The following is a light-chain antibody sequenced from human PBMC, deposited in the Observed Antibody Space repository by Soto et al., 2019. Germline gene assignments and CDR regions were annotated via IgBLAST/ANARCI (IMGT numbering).Light chain of an antibody. Sequence: QSALTQPASVSGSPGQSITISCTGTSSDIGTYNYVSWYQQHPGKAPKLMIYEVSDRPSGVSTRFSGSKSGNTASLTISGLQAEDEADYYCISYTSGTSPYVFGTGTKLTVL. J-gene: IGLJ1*01. CDR3: ISYTSGTSPYV. CDR1: SSDIGTYNY. CDR2: EVS. V-gene: IGLV2-14*01.